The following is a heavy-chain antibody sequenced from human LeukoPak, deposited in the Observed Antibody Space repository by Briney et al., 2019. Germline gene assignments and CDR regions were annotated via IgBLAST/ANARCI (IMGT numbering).Heavy chain of an antibody. CDR1: GGSISSSSYY. CDR2: IYYSGST. V-gene: IGHV4-39*01. D-gene: IGHD3-22*01. Sequence: NPSETLSLTCTVSGGSISSSSYYWGWIRQPPGKGLEWIGSIYYSGSTYYNPSLKSRVTISVDTSKNQFSLKLSSVTAADTAVYYCARYPMRKENMIVHDYWGKGTTVTVSS. J-gene: IGHJ6*04. CDR3: ARYPMRKENMIVHDY.